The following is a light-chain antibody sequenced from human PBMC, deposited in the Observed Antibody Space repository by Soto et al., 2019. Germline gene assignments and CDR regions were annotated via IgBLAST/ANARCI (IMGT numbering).Light chain of an antibody. J-gene: IGKJ2*01. Sequence: EIVLTQSPATLSLSPGERATLSCRASQSVSSYLAWYQQKPGQAPRLLIYDASNRATGIRARFSGSGAGTDFILTISSLEPEDFAVYYCQQRSNWPPMYTFGQGTKLEIK. CDR2: DAS. V-gene: IGKV3-11*01. CDR3: QQRSNWPPMYT. CDR1: QSVSSY.